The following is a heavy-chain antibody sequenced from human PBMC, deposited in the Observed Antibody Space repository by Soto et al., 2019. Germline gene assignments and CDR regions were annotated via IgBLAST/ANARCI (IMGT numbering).Heavy chain of an antibody. Sequence: GGSLRLSCAASGFIFSSFGMHWVRQAPGKGLEWVAHIWYDGSNTYYADSVKGRFTVSRDNSRNTLYLQMNSLRAEDTAVYHCVRDLLGSGGHFDYWGQGTPVTVSS. CDR1: GFIFSSFG. V-gene: IGHV3-33*01. CDR2: IWYDGSNT. CDR3: VRDLLGSGGHFDY. J-gene: IGHJ4*02. D-gene: IGHD7-27*01.